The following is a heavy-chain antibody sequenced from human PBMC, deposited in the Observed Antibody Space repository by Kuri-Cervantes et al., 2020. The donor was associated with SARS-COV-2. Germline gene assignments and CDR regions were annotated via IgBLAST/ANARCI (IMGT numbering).Heavy chain of an antibody. D-gene: IGHD2-8*01. Sequence: SETLSLTCTVSGGSISSGGYYWSWIRQHPGKGLEWIGYIYYSGSTYYNPSLKSRVTISVDTSKNQFSLKLSSVTAEDTAVYYCARDRSGRTNASLRLDYFDYWGQGTLVTVSS. CDR3: ARDRSGRTNASLRLDYFDY. CDR1: GGSISSGGYY. J-gene: IGHJ4*02. V-gene: IGHV4-31*03. CDR2: IYYSGST.